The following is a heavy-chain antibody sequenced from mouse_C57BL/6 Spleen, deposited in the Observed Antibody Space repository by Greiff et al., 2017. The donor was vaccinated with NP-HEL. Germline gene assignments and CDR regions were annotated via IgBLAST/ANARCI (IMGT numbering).Heavy chain of an antibody. V-gene: IGHV5-4*01. CDR3: AREGYDYGYAMDY. J-gene: IGHJ4*01. CDR1: GFTFSSYA. CDR2: ISDGGSYT. D-gene: IGHD2-4*01. Sequence: EVKLVESGGGLVKPGGSLKLSCAASGFTFSSYAMSWVRQTPEKRLEWVATISDGGSYTYYPDNVKGRFTISRDNAKNNLYLQMSHLKSEDTAMYYCAREGYDYGYAMDYWGQGTSVTVSS.